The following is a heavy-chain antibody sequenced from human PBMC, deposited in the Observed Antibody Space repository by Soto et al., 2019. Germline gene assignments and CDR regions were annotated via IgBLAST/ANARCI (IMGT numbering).Heavy chain of an antibody. Sequence: SQTLSLTCAISGDSFSSNSAAWNWIRQSPSRGLEWLGRTYYRSKWYNDYAVSVKSRITINPDTSKNQFSLQLNSVTPEDTAVYYCARGKSYDYIWGSYRPTDAFDIWAQRTMVTVSS. J-gene: IGHJ3*02. D-gene: IGHD3-16*02. CDR3: ARGKSYDYIWGSYRPTDAFDI. V-gene: IGHV6-1*01. CDR2: TYYRSKWYN. CDR1: GDSFSSNSAA.